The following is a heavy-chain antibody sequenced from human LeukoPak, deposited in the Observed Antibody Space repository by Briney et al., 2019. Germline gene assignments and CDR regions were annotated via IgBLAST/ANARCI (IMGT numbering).Heavy chain of an antibody. CDR1: GGTFSSYA. CDR2: IIPIFGTA. CDR3: ARDSAYCSSTSCYVSGY. D-gene: IGHD2-2*01. V-gene: IGHV1-69*01. J-gene: IGHJ4*02. Sequence: SVKVSCKASGGTFSSYAISWVRQAPGQGLEWMGGIIPIFGTANYAQKFQGRVTITADESTSTAYMELSSLRSEDTAVYYCARDSAYCSSTSCYVSGYWGQGTLVTVSS.